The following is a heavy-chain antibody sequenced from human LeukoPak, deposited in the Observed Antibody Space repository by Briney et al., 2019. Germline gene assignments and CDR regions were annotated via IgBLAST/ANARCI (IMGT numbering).Heavy chain of an antibody. V-gene: IGHV4-38-2*02. CDR1: GYSISSGYY. J-gene: IGHJ3*02. Sequence: SETLSLTCTVSGYSISSGYYWGWIRQPPGKGLEWIGSIYHGGSTYYNPSLKSRVTISVDTSKNQFSLKLSSVTAADTAVYYCASGSRPLGDAFDIWGQGTMVTVSS. CDR2: IYHGGST. CDR3: ASGSRPLGDAFDI. D-gene: IGHD1-26*01.